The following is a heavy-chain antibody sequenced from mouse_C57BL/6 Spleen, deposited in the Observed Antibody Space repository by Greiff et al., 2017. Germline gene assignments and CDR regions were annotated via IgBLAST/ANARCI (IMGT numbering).Heavy chain of an antibody. Sequence: VQLQQSVAELVRPGASVKLSCTASGFNIQNTYMHWVKQRPEQGLEWIGRIDPANGNTKYAPKFQGKATITADTSSNTAYLQLSSLTSEDTAIYYCALLLLRGYFDVWGTGTTVTVSS. J-gene: IGHJ1*03. V-gene: IGHV14-3*01. D-gene: IGHD1-1*01. CDR1: GFNIQNTY. CDR2: IDPANGNT. CDR3: ALLLLRGYFDV.